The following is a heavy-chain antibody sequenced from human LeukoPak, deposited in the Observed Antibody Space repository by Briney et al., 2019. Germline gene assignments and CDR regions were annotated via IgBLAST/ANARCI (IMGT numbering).Heavy chain of an antibody. CDR2: INSDGSST. V-gene: IGHV3-74*01. CDR1: GFTFSSYW. CDR3: ARDSKINYYYYYMDV. Sequence: QPGGSLRLSCVASGFTFSSYWMHWVLQAPGKGLVWVSRINSDGSSTSYADSVKGRFTISRDNAKNTLYLQMNSLRAEDTAVYYCARDSKINYYYYYMDVWGKGTTVTVSS. J-gene: IGHJ6*03. D-gene: IGHD2-2*01.